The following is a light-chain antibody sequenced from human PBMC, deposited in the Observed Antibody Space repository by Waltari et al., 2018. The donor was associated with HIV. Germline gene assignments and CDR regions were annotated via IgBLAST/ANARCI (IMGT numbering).Light chain of an antibody. V-gene: IGKV1-8*01. Sequence: AIRMTQSPISLSASLGDKVTITCRASQDVSDSLAWYQKRPGKAPRLLIFGASTLQSGVPSRFSGSRSGPDFTLTIGCLQSEDFATYYCQQYCDFPPTFGPGTKVDF. CDR3: QQYCDFPPT. CDR2: GAS. J-gene: IGKJ3*01. CDR1: QDVSDS.